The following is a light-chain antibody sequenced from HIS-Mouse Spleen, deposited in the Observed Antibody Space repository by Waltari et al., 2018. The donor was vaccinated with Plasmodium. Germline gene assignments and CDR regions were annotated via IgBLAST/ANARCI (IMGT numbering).Light chain of an antibody. V-gene: IGLV2-11*01. CDR3: CSYAGSYTLV. CDR1: SSDVGGYNY. J-gene: IGLJ2*01. Sequence: QSALTQPRSVSGSPGQSVTISCTGTSSDVGGYNYVSWYQQHPGKAPKLMIYDVRKRPSGVPDRFPGSKSGNTASLTISGLQAEDEADYYCCSYAGSYTLVFGGGTKLTVL. CDR2: DVR.